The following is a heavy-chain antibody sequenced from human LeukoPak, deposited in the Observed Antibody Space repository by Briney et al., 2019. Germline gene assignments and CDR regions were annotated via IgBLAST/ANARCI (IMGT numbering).Heavy chain of an antibody. Sequence: GGSLRLSCAASGFTFSSYSMNWVRQAPGKGLEWVSSISSSSSYIYYADSVKGRFTISRDNAKNSLYLQMNSLKTEDTAVYYCIRDFGVTTPYYFDYWGQGTLVTVSS. CDR3: IRDFGVTTPYYFDY. D-gene: IGHD1/OR15-1a*01. V-gene: IGHV3-21*03. CDR2: ISSSSSYI. J-gene: IGHJ4*02. CDR1: GFTFSSYS.